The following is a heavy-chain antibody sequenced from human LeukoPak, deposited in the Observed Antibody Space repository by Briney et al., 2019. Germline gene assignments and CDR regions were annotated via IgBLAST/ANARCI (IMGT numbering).Heavy chain of an antibody. D-gene: IGHD1-26*01. CDR1: EFTFSSYT. V-gene: IGHV3-20*04. Sequence: PGGSLRLSCAASEFTFSSYTMNWVRQAPGKGLEWVSGINWNGGSTGYADSVKGRFTISRDNAKNSLYLQMNSLRAEDTALYYCASGGIYYGAAFDFWGQGSLVTVSA. CDR3: ASGGIYYGAAFDF. CDR2: INWNGGST. J-gene: IGHJ4*02.